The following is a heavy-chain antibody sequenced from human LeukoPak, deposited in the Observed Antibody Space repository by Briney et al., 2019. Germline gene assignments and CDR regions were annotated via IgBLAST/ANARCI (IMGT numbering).Heavy chain of an antibody. CDR2: INPNSSGT. J-gene: IGHJ5*02. D-gene: IGHD2-15*01. Sequence: ASVKVSCKASGGTFSSYAISWVRQAPGQGLEWMGGINPNSSGTNYAQKYHARVIMTRDTSISTAYMELSRLRSDDTAVYYCAREYCSGGSCYWFDPWGQGTLVTVSS. CDR1: GGTFSSYA. V-gene: IGHV1-2*02. CDR3: AREYCSGGSCYWFDP.